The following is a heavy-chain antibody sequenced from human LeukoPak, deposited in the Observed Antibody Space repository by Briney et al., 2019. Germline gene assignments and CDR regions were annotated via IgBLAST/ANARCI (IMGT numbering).Heavy chain of an antibody. CDR3: ARDSLSHYDFLDANYYYMDV. CDR2: INPSGGST. V-gene: IGHV1-46*01. CDR1: GYTFTSYY. D-gene: IGHD3-3*01. Sequence: ASVKVSCKASGYTFTSYYIHWVRQAPGQGLEWMGLINPSGGSTNYAQKFQGRVTMTRDTSTGTVYMELSSLRSEDTAVYYCARDSLSHYDFLDANYYYMDVWGKGTTVTVSS. J-gene: IGHJ6*03.